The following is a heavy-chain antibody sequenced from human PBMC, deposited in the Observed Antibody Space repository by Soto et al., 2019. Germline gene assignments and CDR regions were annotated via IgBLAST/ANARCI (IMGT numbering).Heavy chain of an antibody. CDR1: GYTFTSYA. J-gene: IGHJ4*02. CDR3: ARAPGAVTTLDY. Sequence: QVQLVQSGAEVKKPGASVKVSCKASGYTFTSYAMHWVRQAPGQRLEWMGWINAGNGNTKYSQKFQGRVTITRDTSASTAYMEMSRLRSEDTAVYYCARAPGAVTTLDYWGQGTLVTVSS. CDR2: INAGNGNT. D-gene: IGHD4-17*01. V-gene: IGHV1-3*01.